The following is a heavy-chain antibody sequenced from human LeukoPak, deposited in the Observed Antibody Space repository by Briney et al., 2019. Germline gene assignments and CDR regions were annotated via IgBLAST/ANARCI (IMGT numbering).Heavy chain of an antibody. V-gene: IGHV3-73*01. CDR2: IRSKANSYAT. J-gene: IGHJ4*02. CDR1: GFTFSGSA. CDR3: RGSIWFGGLSFEY. Sequence: QPGGSLKLSCAASGFTFSGSAMHWLRQASGKGLEWVGRIRSKANSYATAYAASVKGRFTISRDDSKNTAYLQMNSLKTEDTAVYYCRGSIWFGGLSFEYWGQGTLVTVSS. D-gene: IGHD3-10*01.